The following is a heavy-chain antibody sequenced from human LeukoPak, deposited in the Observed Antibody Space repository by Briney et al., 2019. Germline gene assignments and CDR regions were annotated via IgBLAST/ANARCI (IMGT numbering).Heavy chain of an antibody. CDR1: GYSFTSHW. D-gene: IGHD6-13*01. V-gene: IGHV5-51*01. CDR2: IYPRDSNT. J-gene: IGHJ5*02. CDR3: ARHPIAAGGAYNWFDP. Sequence: GESLNISCEGSRYGSGYSFTSHWIAWVRHMPGKALEWMGIIYPRDSNTIYSPSFQGQVTISVDTSINTAYLQWISLKASDTAMYYCARHPIAAGGAYNWFDPWGQGTLVTVSS.